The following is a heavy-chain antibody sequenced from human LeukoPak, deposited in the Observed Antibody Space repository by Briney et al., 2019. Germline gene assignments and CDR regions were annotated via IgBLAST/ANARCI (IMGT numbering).Heavy chain of an antibody. V-gene: IGHV1-69*04. CDR2: IIPILGIA. D-gene: IGHD2-21*01. J-gene: IGHJ4*02. Sequence: GASVKVSCKASGGTFSIYAISWVRQAPGQGLEWMGRIIPILGIANYAQKFQGRVTITADKSTSTAYMELSSLRSEDTAVYYCARDCGGYFDYWGQGTLVTVSS. CDR3: ARDCGGYFDY. CDR1: GGTFSIYA.